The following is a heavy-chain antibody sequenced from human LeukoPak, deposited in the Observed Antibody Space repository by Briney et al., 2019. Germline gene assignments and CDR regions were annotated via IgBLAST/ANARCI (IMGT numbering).Heavy chain of an antibody. V-gene: IGHV3-48*03. CDR1: GFTFSSYE. Sequence: GGSLRLSCAASGFTFSSYEMNWVRQAPGKGLEWVSYISSSGSTIYYADSVKGRFIISRDNSKNTLYLQMNSLRTEDTAVYYCAKKGEVLFDYWGQGTLVTVSS. D-gene: IGHD2-21*01. CDR2: ISSSGSTI. J-gene: IGHJ4*02. CDR3: AKKGEVLFDY.